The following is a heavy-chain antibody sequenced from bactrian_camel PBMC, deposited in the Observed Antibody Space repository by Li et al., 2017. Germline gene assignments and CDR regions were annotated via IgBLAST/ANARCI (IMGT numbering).Heavy chain of an antibody. D-gene: IGHD6*01. Sequence: HVQLVESGGGLVQSGGSLSLSCAASGFTFSNYYMSWVRQAQGKGLEWVSSIYTGGGSTYYADSVKGRFAISRDNAKNMLYLQLNSLKTEDTAMYYCAKDRTGGSWYGADFGYWGQGTQVTVS. CDR3: AKDRTGGSWYGADFGY. CDR2: IYTGGGST. V-gene: IGHV3-2*01. J-gene: IGHJ6*01. CDR1: GFTFSNYY.